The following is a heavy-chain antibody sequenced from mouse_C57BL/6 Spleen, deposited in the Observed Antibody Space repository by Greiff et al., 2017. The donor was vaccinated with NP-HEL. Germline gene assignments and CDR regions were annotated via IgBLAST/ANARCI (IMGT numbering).Heavy chain of an antibody. CDR3: AREWSSCFAY. V-gene: IGHV1-64*01. CDR2: IHPNSGST. J-gene: IGHJ3*01. D-gene: IGHD1-1*01. CDR1: GYTFTSYW. Sequence: QVQLQQPGAELVKPGASVKLSCKASGYTFTSYWMHWVKRRPGQGLEWIGMIHPNSGSTNYNEKFKSKATLTVDKSSSPAYMQLSSLTSADSAFYYCAREWSSCFAYWGQGTLVTVSA.